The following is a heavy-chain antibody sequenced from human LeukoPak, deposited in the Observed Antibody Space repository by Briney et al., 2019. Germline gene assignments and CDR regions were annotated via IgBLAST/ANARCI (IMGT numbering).Heavy chain of an antibody. Sequence: SQTLSLTCAISGDSVSSNSAAWNWIRQPPSRGLEWLGRTYYRSKWSYDYAVSVKSRITINPDTSKNQFSLQLNSVTPEDTAVYYCSRGNEAVDYWGQGTLVTVSS. CDR2: TYYRSKWSY. CDR3: SRGNEAVDY. J-gene: IGHJ4*02. V-gene: IGHV6-1*01. CDR1: GDSVSSNSAA. D-gene: IGHD2-15*01.